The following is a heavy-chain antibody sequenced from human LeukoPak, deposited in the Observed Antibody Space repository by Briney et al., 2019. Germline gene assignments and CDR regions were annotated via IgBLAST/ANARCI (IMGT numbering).Heavy chain of an antibody. CDR3: AKDGTRSWFGEAT. CDR2: ISTDGSDK. J-gene: IGHJ5*02. CDR1: GFTFSDYG. V-gene: IGHV3-30*18. D-gene: IGHD3-10*01. Sequence: GGSLRLSCAASGFTFSDYGMQWVRQAPGKGLEWVAPISTDGSDKDYADSVKGRFTLSRDNSKNTLYLQMNSLRVEDTAVYYCAKDGTRSWFGEATWGQGTLVTVSS.